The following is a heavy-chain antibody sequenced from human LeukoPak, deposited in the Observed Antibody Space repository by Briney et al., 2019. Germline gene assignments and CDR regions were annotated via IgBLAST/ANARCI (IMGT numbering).Heavy chain of an antibody. V-gene: IGHV3-64D*09. Sequence: GGSLRLSCSASGFTFRSYTMHWVRQAPGKGLEYVSAIGSIGGSTYYADSVKGRFTISRDNSKNTLYLQMSSLRAEDTAVYYCVKDRLTYPPNYYGMDVWGQGTTVTVSS. D-gene: IGHD4/OR15-4a*01. CDR2: IGSIGGST. CDR3: VKDRLTYPPNYYGMDV. J-gene: IGHJ6*02. CDR1: GFTFRSYT.